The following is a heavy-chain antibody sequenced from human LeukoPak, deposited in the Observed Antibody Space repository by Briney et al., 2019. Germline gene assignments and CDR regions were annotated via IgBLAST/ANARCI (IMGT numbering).Heavy chain of an antibody. Sequence: PGGSLRLSCAAPGFTFSSYGMHWFRQAPGKGLEWVAVISYDGSNKYYADSVKGRFTISRDNSKNTLYLQMNSLRAEDTAVYYCAKDMAEGAAAGIFDYWGQGTLVTVSS. D-gene: IGHD6-13*01. CDR2: ISYDGSNK. V-gene: IGHV3-30*18. CDR3: AKDMAEGAAAGIFDY. J-gene: IGHJ4*02. CDR1: GFTFSSYG.